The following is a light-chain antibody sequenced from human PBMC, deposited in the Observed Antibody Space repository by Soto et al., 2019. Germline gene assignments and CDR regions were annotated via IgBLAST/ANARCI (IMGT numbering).Light chain of an antibody. CDR1: QSLGHSDGATY. J-gene: IGKJ1*01. Sequence: EVVLTQSPLSLPVTVGRPASISCRSSQSLGHSDGATYLNWFHQRPGQSPRRLIYTVSVRDSGVPNRFSGSGSGTDFTLKISRMEAEDVGIFYCMQGTQWPWTFGQGTKVEI. CDR3: MQGTQWPWT. V-gene: IGKV2-30*02. CDR2: TVS.